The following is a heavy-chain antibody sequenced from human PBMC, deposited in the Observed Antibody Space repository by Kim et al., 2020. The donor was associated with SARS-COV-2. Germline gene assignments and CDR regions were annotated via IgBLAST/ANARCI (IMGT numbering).Heavy chain of an antibody. CDR1: GFTFSNSD. CDR2: ISSSGYTI. CDR3: ARVVYSSSWGWFDP. V-gene: IGHV3-48*03. D-gene: IGHD6-13*01. J-gene: IGHJ5*02. Sequence: GGSLRLSCAASGFTFSNSDMNWVRQAPGKGLEWVSYISSSGYTIYYADSVKGRFTISRDNAKNSLSLQMNSLRGEDTAVYYCARVVYSSSWGWFDPWGQGTLVTVSS.